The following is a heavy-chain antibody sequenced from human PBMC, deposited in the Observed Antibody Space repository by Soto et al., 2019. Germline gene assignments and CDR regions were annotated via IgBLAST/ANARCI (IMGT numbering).Heavy chain of an antibody. Sequence: QVQLVESGGGVVQPGRSLRLSCAASGFSFSYYAMHWVRQAPGKGLEWVAVIAYDASKKYYADSVKGRFTISRDNSKNTLYLQINSLRDEDTAVYYWASPYCSGGSCYLTEYFQHWGQGTLVTVSS. J-gene: IGHJ1*01. V-gene: IGHV3-30*03. D-gene: IGHD2-15*01. CDR1: GFSFSYYA. CDR3: ASPYCSGGSCYLTEYFQH. CDR2: IAYDASKK.